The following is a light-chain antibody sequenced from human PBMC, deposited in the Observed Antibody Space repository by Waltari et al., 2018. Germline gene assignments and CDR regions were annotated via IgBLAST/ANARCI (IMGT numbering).Light chain of an antibody. V-gene: IGLV3-1*01. CDR1: NLGDQY. CDR3: QAWDTTVV. CDR2: QAT. J-gene: IGLJ2*01. Sequence: SYELTQTPSVSVSPGQTASITCSGHNLGDQYVCWYQQKPGQSPGLVIYQATKRPSGIPERFSGSNSGNTATLTISGTQAMDEADYYCQAWDTTVVFGGGTKLTVL.